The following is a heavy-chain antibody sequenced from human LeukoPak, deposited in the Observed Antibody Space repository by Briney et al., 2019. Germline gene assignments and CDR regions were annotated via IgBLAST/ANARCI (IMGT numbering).Heavy chain of an antibody. CDR3: ARMVVPPHFGAFDM. V-gene: IGHV1-18*01. J-gene: IGHJ3*02. Sequence: ASMKVSCKASGYSFTSYAITWVRQAPGQGLEWMGWISTYNGNTNYAQKFQGRVTMTTDTSTSKAYMELWILRSDDTAVYYCARMVVPPHFGAFDMWGQGTMVTVSS. CDR2: ISTYNGNT. CDR1: GYSFTSYA. D-gene: IGHD2-21*01.